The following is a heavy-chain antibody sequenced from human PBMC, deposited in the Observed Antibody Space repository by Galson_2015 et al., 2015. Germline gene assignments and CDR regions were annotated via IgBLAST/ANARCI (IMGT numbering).Heavy chain of an antibody. J-gene: IGHJ4*02. CDR2: IYPGDSDT. CDR3: ARRDTTNSGMV. D-gene: IGHD5-18*01. V-gene: IGHV5-51*01. Sequence: GWVRQMPGRGLEWMGIIYPGDSDTRYSPSFQGQVTISADKSISTAYLQWSSLKASDTAMYYCARRDTTNSGMVWGQGTLVTVSS.